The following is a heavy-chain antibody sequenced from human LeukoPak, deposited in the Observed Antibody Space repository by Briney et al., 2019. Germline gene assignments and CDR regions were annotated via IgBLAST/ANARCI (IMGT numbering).Heavy chain of an antibody. Sequence: PGRSLRLSCAASGFTFSSYGMHWVRQAPGKGLEWVAVISYDGSNKYYADSVKGRFTISRDNSKNTLYLQMNSLRAEDTAVYYCARDLRSYYGSGSWGQGTLVTVSS. D-gene: IGHD3-10*01. CDR2: ISYDGSNK. J-gene: IGHJ5*02. CDR3: ARDLRSYYGSGS. CDR1: GFTFSSYG. V-gene: IGHV3-30*03.